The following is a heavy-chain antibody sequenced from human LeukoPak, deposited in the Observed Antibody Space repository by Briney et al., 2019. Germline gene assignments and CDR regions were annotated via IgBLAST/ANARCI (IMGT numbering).Heavy chain of an antibody. Sequence: SLRLSCSASGFPFSLYSMQWVRQAPGKGLGWGAVINHDGSYESHAGSVKGPFNISSDNSKDVLYLQMNSLRHEDTAMYHCVRIGHGGSYGGGFDPWGQGTLVIVSS. CDR2: INHDGSYE. CDR1: GFPFSLYS. V-gene: IGHV3-30*04. CDR3: VRIGHGGSYGGGFDP. D-gene: IGHD3-10*01. J-gene: IGHJ5*02.